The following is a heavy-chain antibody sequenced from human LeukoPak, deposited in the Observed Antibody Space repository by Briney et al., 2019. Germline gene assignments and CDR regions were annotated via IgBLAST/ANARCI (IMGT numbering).Heavy chain of an antibody. CDR1: GYTCTSYY. CDR3: ARVRDGYNDAYDI. J-gene: IGHJ3*02. CDR2: INPSDGST. D-gene: IGHD5-24*01. Sequence: ASVKVSCKASGYTCTSYYIHWVRQAPGQGVEWMSIINPSDGSTTYSQKFQGRVTMTRDTSTSTVYMELSSLRSEDTAVYFCARVRDGYNDAYDIWGQGTMVTVSS. V-gene: IGHV1-46*01.